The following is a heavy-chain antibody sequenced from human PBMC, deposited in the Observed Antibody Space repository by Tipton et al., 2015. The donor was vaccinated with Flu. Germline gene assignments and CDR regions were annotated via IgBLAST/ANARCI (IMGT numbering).Heavy chain of an antibody. CDR1: GFTFSDYY. CDR3: ARDKNEFYAFEN. CDR2: ISSSGSTI. Sequence: SLRLSCAASGFTFSDYYMSWIRQAPGKGLEWLSHISSSGSTINYADSVKGRFTISRDNAKNSLYLQVNSLRVEDTAVYYCARDKNEFYAFENWAQGTLVTVSS. J-gene: IGHJ4*02. V-gene: IGHV3-11*04. D-gene: IGHD2/OR15-2a*01.